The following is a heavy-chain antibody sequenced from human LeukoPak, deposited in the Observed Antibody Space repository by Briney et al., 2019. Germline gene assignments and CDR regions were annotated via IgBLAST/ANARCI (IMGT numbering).Heavy chain of an antibody. D-gene: IGHD1-7*01. Sequence: GASVKVSCKASGGTFRTDAIAWIRQAPGEGLEWMGGIIPIIGAPNFAQRFHGRVTITTDETTSTVYMELSSLRSEDTAVYYCAREVITETTLGWFDPWGQGTLITVSS. CDR3: AREVITETTLGWFDP. CDR2: IIPIIGAP. V-gene: IGHV1-69*05. CDR1: GGTFRTDA. J-gene: IGHJ5*02.